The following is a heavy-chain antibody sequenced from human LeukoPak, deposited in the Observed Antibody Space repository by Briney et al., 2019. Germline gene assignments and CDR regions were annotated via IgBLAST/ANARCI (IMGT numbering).Heavy chain of an antibody. CDR2: IYYSGST. V-gene: IGHV4-59*11. Sequence: SETLSLTCTVSGGSISSHYWSWIRQPPGKGLEWIGYIYYSGSTNYNPSLKSRVTISVDTSKNQFSLKLSSVTAADTAVYYCARGTYYYMDVWGKGTTVTVSS. CDR1: GGSISSHY. CDR3: ARGTYYYMDV. J-gene: IGHJ6*03.